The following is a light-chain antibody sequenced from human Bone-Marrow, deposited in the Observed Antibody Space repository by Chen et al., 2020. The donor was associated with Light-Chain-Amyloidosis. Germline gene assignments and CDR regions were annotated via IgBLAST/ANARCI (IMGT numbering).Light chain of an antibody. CDR3: QQRSNRPLT. J-gene: IGKJ4*01. CDR2: DAS. V-gene: IGKV3-11*01. Sequence: EIVLTQSPATLSLSPGERATLSCRASQSVSTYLAWYQQKPGQAPRLLIYDASNRATGIPARFSGSGSGTDFTLTISSLEPEDFAVYHCQQRSNRPLTLGGGTKVEIK. CDR1: QSVSTY.